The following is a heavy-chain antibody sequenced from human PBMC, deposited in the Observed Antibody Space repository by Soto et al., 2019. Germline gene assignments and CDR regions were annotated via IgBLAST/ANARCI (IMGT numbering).Heavy chain of an antibody. CDR1: GYAFTSYY. V-gene: IGHV1-46*01. J-gene: IGHJ4*02. Sequence: GASVAVCCRAPGYAFTSYYIHCVRQAPGKWLEWMGIITPSGGSTSYVEKFQGGVTLNRDTSTRTVYVGLSSVISEDTAVYYCATTPPNSSSWDYYFDYWGQGTLVTVSS. CDR3: ATTPPNSSSWDYYFDY. D-gene: IGHD6-13*01. CDR2: ITPSGGST.